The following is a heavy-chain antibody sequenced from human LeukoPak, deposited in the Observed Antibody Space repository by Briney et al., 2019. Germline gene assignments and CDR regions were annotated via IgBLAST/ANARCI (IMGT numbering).Heavy chain of an antibody. Sequence: PGGSLRLSCAASGFTFSSYAMHWVRQAPGKGLEWVAVISYDGSNKYYADSVKGRFTISRDNSKNTLYLQMNSLRAEDTAVYYCARDLGYCSGGSCYFGGYSYGPFDYWGQGTLVTVSS. CDR1: GFTFSSYA. D-gene: IGHD2-15*01. CDR2: ISYDGSNK. J-gene: IGHJ4*02. V-gene: IGHV3-30-3*01. CDR3: ARDLGYCSGGSCYFGGYSYGPFDY.